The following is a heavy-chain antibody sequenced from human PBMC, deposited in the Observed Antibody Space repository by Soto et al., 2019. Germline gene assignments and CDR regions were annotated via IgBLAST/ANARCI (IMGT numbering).Heavy chain of an antibody. J-gene: IGHJ4*02. Sequence: LGESLKISCKGSGYSFTSYWIAWVRQMPGKGLELMGIIYPSDSDTRYRPSFQGQVTISADKSISSAYLQWSSLRASDTAMYYCARGGVSTRTFDYWGQGTPVTVSS. CDR2: IYPSDSDT. CDR1: GYSFTSYW. D-gene: IGHD3-3*01. V-gene: IGHV5-51*01. CDR3: ARGGVSTRTFDY.